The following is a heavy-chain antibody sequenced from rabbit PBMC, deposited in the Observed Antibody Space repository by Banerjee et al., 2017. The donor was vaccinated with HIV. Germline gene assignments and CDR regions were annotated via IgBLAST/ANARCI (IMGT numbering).Heavy chain of an antibody. CDR3: ARGISNYVNSAYAPLGL. CDR2: IYTGSGFT. D-gene: IGHD6-1*01. V-gene: IGHV1S40*01. CDR1: GFSFSSNYW. J-gene: IGHJ4*01. Sequence: QSLEESGGDLVKPGASLTLTCKTSGFSFSSNYWMCWVRQAPGKGLEWIGYIYTGSGFTAYASWAKGRFTISKTSSTTVTLQMTSLTAADTATYFCARGISNYVNSAYAPLGLRGPGTLVTVS.